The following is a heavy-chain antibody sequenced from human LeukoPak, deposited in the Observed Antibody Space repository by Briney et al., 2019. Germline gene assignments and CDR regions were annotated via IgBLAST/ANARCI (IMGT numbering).Heavy chain of an antibody. CDR3: ARDPTIFGVAGTNWFDP. J-gene: IGHJ5*02. V-gene: IGHV1-18*01. D-gene: IGHD3-3*01. CDR2: ISGYNGNT. CDR1: GYTFTSYG. Sequence: ASVKVSCKASGYTFTSYGISWVRQAPGQGLEWMVWISGYNGNTNYAQKFQGRVTMTTDTSTSTAYMELRSLRSDDTAVYYCARDPTIFGVAGTNWFDPRGQGTLVTVSS.